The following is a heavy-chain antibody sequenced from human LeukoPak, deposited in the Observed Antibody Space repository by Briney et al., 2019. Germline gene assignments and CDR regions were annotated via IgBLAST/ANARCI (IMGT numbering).Heavy chain of an antibody. CDR2: IKSKTDGGTT. D-gene: IGHD6-19*01. CDR1: GFTFSNAW. J-gene: IGHJ4*02. Sequence: GGSLRLSCAASGFTFSNAWMSWVRQAPGKGLEWVGRIKSKTDGGTTDYAAPVKGRFTISRDDSKNTLYLQMNSPRAEDTAVYYCAKDSSSGWWADFDYWGQGTLVTVSS. CDR3: AKDSSSGWWADFDY. V-gene: IGHV3-15*01.